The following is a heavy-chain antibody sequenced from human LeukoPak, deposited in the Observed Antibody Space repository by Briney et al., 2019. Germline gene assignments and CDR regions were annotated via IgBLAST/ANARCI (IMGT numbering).Heavy chain of an antibody. V-gene: IGHV4-34*01. CDR3: ARGTGGPTVTPGRWAYYYYYYMDV. J-gene: IGHJ6*03. D-gene: IGHD4-17*01. Sequence: SETLSLTCAVYGGSFSGYYWSWIRQPPGQGLEWIGEINHSGSTNDNTSLKSRVTISVDTSKNQFSLKLSSVTAADTAVYYCARGTGGPTVTPGRWAYYYYYYMDVWGKGTTVTVSS. CDR2: INHSGST. CDR1: GGSFSGYY.